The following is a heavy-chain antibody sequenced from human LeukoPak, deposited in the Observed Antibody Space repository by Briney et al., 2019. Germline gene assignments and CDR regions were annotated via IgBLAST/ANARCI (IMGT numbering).Heavy chain of an antibody. D-gene: IGHD5-18*01. J-gene: IGHJ4*02. V-gene: IGHV1-18*01. CDR2: SSPYNGKT. Sequence: ASVKVSCKTSDYPFISFGIAWLRQAPGQGLEWLGWSSPYNGKTEYSQKLQDRVTMTTDPSTSTAYMEMRSLRSDDTAVYYCARDPDKFNGRYSYLDYWGQGTLVTVSS. CDR1: DYPFISFG. CDR3: ARDPDKFNGRYSYLDY.